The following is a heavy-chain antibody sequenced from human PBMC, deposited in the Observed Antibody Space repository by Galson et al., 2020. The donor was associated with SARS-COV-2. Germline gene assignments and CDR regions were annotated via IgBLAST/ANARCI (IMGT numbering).Heavy chain of an antibody. D-gene: IGHD6-19*01. CDR2: IYYSGTT. CDR1: GGSISASTYH. V-gene: IGHV4-39*01. J-gene: IGHJ4*02. Sequence: SETLSLTCAVSGGSISASTYHWDWIRQPPGKGLEWIGNIYYSGTTYYNPSLKSRVTISVDTSKSQFSLMLTSVTAADTAVYYCARRRLGDVDYWGQGTLVTVSS. CDR3: ARRRLGDVDY.